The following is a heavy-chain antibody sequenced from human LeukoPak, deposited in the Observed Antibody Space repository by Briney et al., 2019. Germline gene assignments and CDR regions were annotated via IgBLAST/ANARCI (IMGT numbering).Heavy chain of an antibody. V-gene: IGHV3-33*01. CDR3: ARERTPYYYYGMDV. J-gene: IGHJ6*04. Sequence: GSSLRLSCAASGFTFSSYGMHWVRQAPGKGLGWVADIRDDGSNGSNNKYYGDSVKGRFTVSRDNSKNTLDLQMSSLRVEDTAVYYCARERTPYYYYGMDVWGKGTTVTVSS. CDR2: IRDDGSNGSNNK. CDR1: GFTFSSYG.